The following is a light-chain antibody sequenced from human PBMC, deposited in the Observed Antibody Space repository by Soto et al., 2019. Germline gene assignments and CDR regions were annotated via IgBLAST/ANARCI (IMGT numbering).Light chain of an antibody. CDR1: QSVSSN. V-gene: IGKV3-15*01. J-gene: IGKJ1*01. Sequence: EIVMTQSPATLSVSPGERATLSCRASQSVSSNLAWYQQKPGQAPRLLIYGASTRATGIPARFSGSGSGTECTLTISSLLSEDFAVYYCQQYNNWPPGTFGQGTKVEIK. CDR2: GAS. CDR3: QQYNNWPPGT.